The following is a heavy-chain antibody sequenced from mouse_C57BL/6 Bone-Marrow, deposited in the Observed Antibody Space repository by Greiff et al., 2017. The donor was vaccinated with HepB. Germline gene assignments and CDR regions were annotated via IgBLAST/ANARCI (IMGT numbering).Heavy chain of an antibody. Sequence: DVKLQESEGGLVQPGSSMKLSCTASGFTFSDYYMAWVRQVPEKGLEWVANINYDGSSTYYLDSLKSRFIISRDNAKNILYLQMSSLKSEDTATYYCARWDPYYCGSSLAYWGQGTLVTVSA. CDR3: ARWDPYYCGSSLAY. D-gene: IGHD1-1*01. J-gene: IGHJ3*01. CDR1: GFTFSDYY. CDR2: INYDGSST. V-gene: IGHV5-16*01.